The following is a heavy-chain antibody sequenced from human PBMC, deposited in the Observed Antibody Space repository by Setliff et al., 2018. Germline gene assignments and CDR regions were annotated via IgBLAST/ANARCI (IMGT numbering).Heavy chain of an antibody. J-gene: IGHJ6*03. CDR1: DFSINSVYY. D-gene: IGHD5-18*01. Sequence: SETLSLTCSVSDFSINSVYYRGWIRQSPGEGLGWIGSIYRNGSTNYNPSLKSRVTISVDTSKNQFSLKLSSVTAADTAWYYCARDNVDTAMGLSYSYYYYMDVWGKGTTVTVSS. CDR3: ARDNVDTAMGLSYSYYYYMDV. CDR2: IYRNGST. V-gene: IGHV4-38-2*02.